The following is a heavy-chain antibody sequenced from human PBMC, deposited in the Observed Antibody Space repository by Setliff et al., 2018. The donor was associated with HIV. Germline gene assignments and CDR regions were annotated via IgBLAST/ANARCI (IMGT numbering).Heavy chain of an antibody. V-gene: IGHV4-4*02. J-gene: IGHJ3*01. CDR1: GGSISSSNW. CDR3: ARAPPGIQNDAFDV. Sequence: PSETLSLTCAVSGGSISSSNWWSWVRQPPGKGLEWIGEIYHSGSTNDNPSLKSRVTISVDKSKNQFSLKLSSVTAADTAVYYCARAPPGIQNDAFDVWGQGTMVTVS. CDR2: IYHSGST.